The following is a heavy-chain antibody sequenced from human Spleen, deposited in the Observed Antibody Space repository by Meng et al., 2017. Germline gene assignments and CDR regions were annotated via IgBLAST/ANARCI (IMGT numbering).Heavy chain of an antibody. V-gene: IGHV4-34*01. CDR2: INHSGST. CDR3: ARGPGIAAAGKPFDY. D-gene: IGHD6-13*01. Sequence: QRQLQRCGAGLLKPPRTLSPTCAVYGWSFSGYYWSWIRQPPGKGLEWIGEINHSGSTNYNPSLKSRVTISVDTSKNQFSLKLSSVTAADTAVYYCARGPGIAAAGKPFDYWGQGTLVTVSS. J-gene: IGHJ4*02. CDR1: GWSFSGYY.